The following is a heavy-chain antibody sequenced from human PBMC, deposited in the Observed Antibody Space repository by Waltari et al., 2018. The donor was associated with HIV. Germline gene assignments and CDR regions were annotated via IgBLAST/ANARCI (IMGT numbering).Heavy chain of an antibody. D-gene: IGHD3-10*01. Sequence: QVQLQQWGAGLLRPSETLSLTCAVYGGSLRGYYWTWVRRTPQKGLEWIGELKQDGSATYNPPLRSRVAIALDTSKNQFSLKMTSVTAADTGVYYCARGQDAVLNGKYYYDGMDVWGQGTTVIVSS. CDR2: LKQDGSA. V-gene: IGHV4-34*01. CDR3: ARGQDAVLNGKYYYDGMDV. CDR1: GGSLRGYY. J-gene: IGHJ6*02.